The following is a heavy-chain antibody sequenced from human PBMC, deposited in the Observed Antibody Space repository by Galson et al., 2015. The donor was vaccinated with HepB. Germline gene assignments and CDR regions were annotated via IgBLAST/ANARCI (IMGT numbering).Heavy chain of an antibody. CDR1: GLTFSGYW. CDR2: IKQDGSEE. J-gene: IGHJ4*02. CDR3: ATLKDVRFNDYFDS. D-gene: IGHD2-8*01. V-gene: IGHV3-7*03. Sequence: SLRLSCAASGLTFSGYWMSWVRLAPGKGLEWVANIKQDGSEEVYVDSVKGRFTISRDNAKSSLYLQMNNLRAEDTAVYYCATLKDVRFNDYFDSWGQGTQVTVSS.